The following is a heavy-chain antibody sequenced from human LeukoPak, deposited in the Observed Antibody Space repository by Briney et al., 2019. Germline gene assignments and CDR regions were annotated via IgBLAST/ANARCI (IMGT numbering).Heavy chain of an antibody. J-gene: IGHJ4*02. Sequence: SETLSLTCTVSGGSISSYYWSWIRQPAGKGLEWIGRIYTSDNTNYNPSLKSRVTISVDTSKNQFSLKLSSVTAADTAVYYCARSQWLALYFDYWGQGTLVTVSS. CDR2: IYTSDNT. D-gene: IGHD6-19*01. V-gene: IGHV4-4*07. CDR1: GGSISSYY. CDR3: ARSQWLALYFDY.